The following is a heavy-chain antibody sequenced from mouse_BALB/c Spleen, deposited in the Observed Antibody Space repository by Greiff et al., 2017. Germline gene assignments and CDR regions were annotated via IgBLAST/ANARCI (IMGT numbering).Heavy chain of an antibody. CDR3: ARGGGLLRSPFAY. CDR2: ISNGGGST. CDR1: GFTFSSYT. Sequence: EVKLMESGGGLVQPGGSLKLSCAASGFTFSSYTMSWVRQTPEKRLEWVAYISNGGGSTYYPDTVKGRFTISRDNAKNTLYLQMSSLKSEDTAMYYCARGGGLLRSPFAYWGQGTLVTVSA. D-gene: IGHD2-3*01. V-gene: IGHV5-12-2*01. J-gene: IGHJ3*01.